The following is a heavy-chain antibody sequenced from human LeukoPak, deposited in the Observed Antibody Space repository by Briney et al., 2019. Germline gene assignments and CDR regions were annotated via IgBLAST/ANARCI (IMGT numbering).Heavy chain of an antibody. CDR1: GGTFINYS. V-gene: IGHV1-69*05. CDR2: LVPIFHTP. D-gene: IGHD3-3*02. J-gene: IGHJ4*02. CDR3: ARDRGGLASARHFDY. Sequence: ASVKVSCKASGGTFINYSINWVRLAPGQGLEWMGGLVPIFHTPNYAQKFQGRVTITTDESTSTAYMELSSLRSEDTAVYYCARDRGGLASARHFDYWGQGTLVTVSS.